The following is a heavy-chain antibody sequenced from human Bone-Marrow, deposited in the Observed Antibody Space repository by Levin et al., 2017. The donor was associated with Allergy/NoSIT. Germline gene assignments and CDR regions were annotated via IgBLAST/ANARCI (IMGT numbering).Heavy chain of an antibody. V-gene: IGHV4-59*01. J-gene: IGHJ6*02. D-gene: IGHD3-16*02. CDR2: IKNSGTT. CDR1: GGSISNSY. CDR3: ASLGYTISYYDYAMDV. Sequence: GSLRLSCSVSGGSISNSYWSWIRQAPGKGLEWIGYIKNSGTTKYNPSLNSRVTISADTSKNHVLLRLTSVTAADTSVYYCASLGYTISYYDYAMDVWGQGTTVTVSS.